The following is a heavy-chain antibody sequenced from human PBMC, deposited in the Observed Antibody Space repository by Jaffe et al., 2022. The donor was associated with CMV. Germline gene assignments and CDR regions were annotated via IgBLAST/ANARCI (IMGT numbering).Heavy chain of an antibody. V-gene: IGHV3-9*01. CDR1: GFSFGDYA. J-gene: IGHJ4*02. D-gene: IGHD4-17*01. CDR2: IGWSSGSI. Sequence: EVQLVESGGTLVQPGGSLRLSCAASGFSFGDYAMHWVRQSPGRGLEWVSLIGWSSGSIAYADSVKGRFTISRDNTKRSLYLQMNSLRTEDTAVYYCVKDLLSYGDLRGYLESWGQGTLVTVSS. CDR3: VKDLLSYGDLRGYLES.